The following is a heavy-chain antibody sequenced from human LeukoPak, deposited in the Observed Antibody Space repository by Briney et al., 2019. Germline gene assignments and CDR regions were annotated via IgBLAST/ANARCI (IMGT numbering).Heavy chain of an antibody. J-gene: IGHJ4*02. V-gene: IGHV3-30*02. D-gene: IGHD3-10*01. CDR1: GLTFSSYG. Sequence: PGGSLRLSCGVSGLTFSSYGMHWVRQAPGKGLEWVAYIRYDGSNRHYADSVKGRFTISRDNSKNTLYLQMNSLRVEDTAVYYCAKGGRITMLRGVQRDHYFDYWGQGTLVTVSS. CDR2: IRYDGSNR. CDR3: AKGGRITMLRGVQRDHYFDY.